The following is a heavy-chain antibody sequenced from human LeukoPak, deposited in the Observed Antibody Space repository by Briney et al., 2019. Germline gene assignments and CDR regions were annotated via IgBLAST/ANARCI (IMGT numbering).Heavy chain of an antibody. J-gene: IGHJ4*02. CDR1: GFTYSHYG. Sequence: GRSLRLSCTASGFTYSHYGMHWVRQAPGKGLEWVAVIWSDGTEKYYADAVKGRFTIPRDNSRNTLYLQMNSLRGEDTAVYYCAKDAQRGFDYSNSLEYWGQGTLVTVSS. D-gene: IGHD4-11*01. CDR2: IWSDGTEK. CDR3: AKDAQRGFDYSNSLEY. V-gene: IGHV3-33*06.